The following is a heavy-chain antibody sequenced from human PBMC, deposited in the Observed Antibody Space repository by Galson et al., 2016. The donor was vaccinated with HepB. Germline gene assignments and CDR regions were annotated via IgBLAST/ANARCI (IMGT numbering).Heavy chain of an antibody. D-gene: IGHD5-12*01. V-gene: IGHV3-7*01. J-gene: IGHJ3*02. CDR1: GFTFSSYW. Sequence: SLRLSCAASGFTFSSYWMSWVRQAPGKGLEWVANIKRDGSEKSYVDSVKGRFTISRDNADNSLYLQMNSLRAEDTAVYYCARLSRLPWAFDIWGQGTMVTASS. CDR2: IKRDGSEK. CDR3: ARLSRLPWAFDI.